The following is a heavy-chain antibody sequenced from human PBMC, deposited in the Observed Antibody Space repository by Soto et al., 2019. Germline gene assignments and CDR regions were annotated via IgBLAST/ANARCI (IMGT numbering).Heavy chain of an antibody. J-gene: IGHJ4*02. V-gene: IGHV4-31*03. Sequence: QVQLQESGPGLVKPSQTLSLTCTVSGASISSGDYYWSWIRQHPGRGLEWIGYIFYTGGTFYTPSPRSRVTMSVDTSKNQFSLKLTSVTAADTAVYFCARDRGATIFDFWGRGTLVTVSS. CDR2: IFYTGGT. CDR1: GASISSGDYY. D-gene: IGHD5-12*01. CDR3: ARDRGATIFDF.